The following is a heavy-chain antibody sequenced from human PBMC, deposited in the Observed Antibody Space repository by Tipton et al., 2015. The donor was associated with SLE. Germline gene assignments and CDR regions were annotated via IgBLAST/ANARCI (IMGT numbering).Heavy chain of an antibody. Sequence: TLSLTCTVSCGSISSSDYWGWIRQPPGKGLEWIGTIYYSGSTYYNPYLKSRVTISVDTSKNQFSLNLGSVTAADTAVYYCARRSPYDRSGYYFLFDYWGQGTLVTVSS. CDR3: ARRSPYDRSGYYFLFDY. J-gene: IGHJ4*02. CDR1: CGSISSSDY. V-gene: IGHV4-39*01. D-gene: IGHD3-22*01. CDR2: IYYSGST.